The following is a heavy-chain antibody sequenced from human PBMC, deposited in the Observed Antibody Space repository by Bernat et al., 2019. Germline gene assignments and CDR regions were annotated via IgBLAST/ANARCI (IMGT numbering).Heavy chain of an antibody. Sequence: EVQLVESGGGLVKPGGSLRLSCAASGFTFSNAWMNWVRQAPGKGLVWVGRIKSKTDGGTTDYAAPVKGRFTISRDDSKNTLYLQMNSLKTEDTAVYYCTTYHYYDSSGYYPDDAFDIWGQGTMVTVSS. CDR2: IKSKTDGGTT. V-gene: IGHV3-15*07. CDR1: GFTFSNAW. CDR3: TTYHYYDSSGYYPDDAFDI. D-gene: IGHD3-22*01. J-gene: IGHJ3*02.